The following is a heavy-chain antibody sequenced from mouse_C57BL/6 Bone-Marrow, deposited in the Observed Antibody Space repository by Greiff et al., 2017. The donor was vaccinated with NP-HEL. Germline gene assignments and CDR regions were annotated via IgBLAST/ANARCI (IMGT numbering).Heavy chain of an antibody. J-gene: IGHJ4*01. CDR2: IYPRSGNT. V-gene: IGHV1-81*01. CDR1: GYTFTSYG. CDR3: AREYYYGSSYDYYAMDY. D-gene: IGHD1-1*01. Sequence: VQLQQSGAELARPGASVKLSCKASGYTFTSYGISWVKQRTGQGLEWIGEIYPRSGNTYYNEKFKGKATLTADKSSSTAYMELRSLTSEDSAVYFGAREYYYGSSYDYYAMDYWGQGTSVTVSS.